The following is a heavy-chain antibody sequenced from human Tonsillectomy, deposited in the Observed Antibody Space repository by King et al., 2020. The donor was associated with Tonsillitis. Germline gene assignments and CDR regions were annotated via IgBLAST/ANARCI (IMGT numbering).Heavy chain of an antibody. V-gene: IGHV4-34*01. J-gene: IGHJ4*02. CDR3: AGVLRWFGVDY. D-gene: IGHD3-10*01. CDR1: GGSFSGYY. CDR2: INHSGST. Sequence: VQLQQWGAGLLKPSETLSLTCAVYGGSFSGYYWSWIRQPPGKGLEWIGEINHSGSTNYNPSLKSRVTVSVDTSKNQFSLKLSSVTAADTAVYYCAGVLRWFGVDYWGQGTLVTVSS.